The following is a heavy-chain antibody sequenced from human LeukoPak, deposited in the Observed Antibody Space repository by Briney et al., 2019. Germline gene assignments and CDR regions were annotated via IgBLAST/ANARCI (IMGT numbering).Heavy chain of an antibody. J-gene: IGHJ6*04. CDR1: GGSISSSNW. V-gene: IGHV4-4*02. CDR3: ARRIFGGYDVAAYYYYGMDV. CDR2: IYHSGST. D-gene: IGHD5-12*01. Sequence: SGTLSLTCAVSGGSISSSNWWRWVRQPPGKGLEWIGEIYHSGSTNYNPSLKSRVTISVDKSKNRFSLKLSSVTAADTAVYYCARRIFGGYDVAAYYYYGMDVWGKGTTVTVSS.